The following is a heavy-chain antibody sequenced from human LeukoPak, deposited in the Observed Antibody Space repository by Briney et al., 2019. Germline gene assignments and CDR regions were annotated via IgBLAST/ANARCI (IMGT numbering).Heavy chain of an antibody. J-gene: IGHJ4*02. CDR1: GYTFTGYY. CDR2: INPNSGGT. V-gene: IGHV1-2*02. CDR3: ARGSDDFWSGYSPSY. D-gene: IGHD3-3*01. Sequence: AASVKVSCKASGYTFTGYYMHWVRQAPGQGIEWMGWINPNSGGTNYAQKFQGRVTMTRDTSISTTYMELSRLRSDDTAVYYCARGSDDFWSGYSPSYWGQGTLVTVSS.